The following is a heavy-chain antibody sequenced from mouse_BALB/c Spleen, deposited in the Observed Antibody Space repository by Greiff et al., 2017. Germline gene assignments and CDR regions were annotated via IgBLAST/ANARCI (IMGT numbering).Heavy chain of an antibody. CDR2: ISSGGST. CDR3: ARGDYDYDRFAY. CDR1: GFTFSSYA. V-gene: IGHV5-6-5*01. D-gene: IGHD2-4*01. J-gene: IGHJ3*01. Sequence: EVKLVESGGGLVKPGGSLKLSCAASGFTFSSYAMSWVRQTPVKRLEWVASISSGGSTYYPDSVKGRFTISRDNARNILYLQMSSLRSEDTAMYYCARGDYDYDRFAYWGQGTLVTVSA.